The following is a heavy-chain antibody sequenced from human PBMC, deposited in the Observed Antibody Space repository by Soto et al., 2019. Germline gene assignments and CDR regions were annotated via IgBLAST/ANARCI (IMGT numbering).Heavy chain of an antibody. CDR3: ARDHGGGNLYGDSGY. Sequence: QVQLVESGGGVVQPGTSLRLSCADSGFIFSKYGMHWVCQAPGKGLEWMAFISSEGTNENYADSVKGRFTISRDNSKSTLYLQMNSLGTEDTAVYYCARDHGGGNLYGDSGYWGQGTLFTVSS. D-gene: IGHD4-17*01. J-gene: IGHJ4*02. CDR1: GFIFSKYG. V-gene: IGHV3-30*03. CDR2: ISSEGTNE.